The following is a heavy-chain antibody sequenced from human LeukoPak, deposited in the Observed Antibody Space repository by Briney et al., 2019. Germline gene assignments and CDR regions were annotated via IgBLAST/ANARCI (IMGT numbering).Heavy chain of an antibody. Sequence: PSETLSLTCTVSGGSISSYYWSWIRQPPGKGLEWIGYIYYSGSTNYNPSLKSRATISVDTSKNQFSLKLSSVTAADTAVYYCARERAGPFDYYYYMDVWGKGTTVTISS. CDR3: ARERAGPFDYYYYMDV. J-gene: IGHJ6*03. D-gene: IGHD6-13*01. V-gene: IGHV4-59*01. CDR2: IYYSGST. CDR1: GGSISSYY.